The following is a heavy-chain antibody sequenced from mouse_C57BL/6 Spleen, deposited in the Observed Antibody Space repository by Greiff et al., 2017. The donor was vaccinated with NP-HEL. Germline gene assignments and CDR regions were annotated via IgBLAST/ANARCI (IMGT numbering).Heavy chain of an antibody. Sequence: VQLQQSGPELVKPGASVKISCKASGYTFTDYYMNWVKQSPGKSLEWIGDINPDTGGTSYNQKFKGKAILTVDKSSSTAYMELRSLTSEDSAVYYCTRHNCSSNAFAYWGQGTLVTVS. D-gene: IGHD2-5*01. CDR2: INPDTGGT. CDR1: GYTFTDYY. J-gene: IGHJ3*01. V-gene: IGHV1-26*01. CDR3: TRHNCSSNAFAY.